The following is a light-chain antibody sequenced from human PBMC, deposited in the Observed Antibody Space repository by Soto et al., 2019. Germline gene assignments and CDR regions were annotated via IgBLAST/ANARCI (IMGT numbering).Light chain of an antibody. CDR3: QQRNIWPPVT. CDR2: GAS. Sequence: EIVLTQSPGTLSLSPGERATVSCRASQSVSSSYLAWYQHKPGQAPRLLISGASNRAAGIPDRFSGSGSGTDFTLTISSLEPEDSAVYYCQQRNIWPPVTFGQGTRLEI. J-gene: IGKJ5*01. V-gene: IGKV3D-20*02. CDR1: QSVSSSY.